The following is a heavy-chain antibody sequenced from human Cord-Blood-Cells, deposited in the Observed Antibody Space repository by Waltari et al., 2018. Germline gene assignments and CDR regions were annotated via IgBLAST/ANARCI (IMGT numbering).Heavy chain of an antibody. Sequence: EVQLLESGGGLVQPGGSLRLSCAASGFTFSSSAMSWVRHAPGKGLEWVSAISGSGGSTYYADSVKGRFTISRDNSKNTLYLQMNSLRAEDTAVYYCAKTPDDFWSGYYFDYWGQGTLVTVSS. J-gene: IGHJ4*02. V-gene: IGHV3-23*01. CDR2: ISGSGGST. CDR1: GFTFSSSA. D-gene: IGHD3-3*01. CDR3: AKTPDDFWSGYYFDY.